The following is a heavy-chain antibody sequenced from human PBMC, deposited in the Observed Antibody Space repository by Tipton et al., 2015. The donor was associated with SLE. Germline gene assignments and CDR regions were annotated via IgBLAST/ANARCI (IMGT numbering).Heavy chain of an antibody. Sequence: QLVQSGAEVKKPGASVKVSCKASGYTFTSYGISWVRQAPGQGLEWMGWMNPNSGNTGYAQKFQGRVTMTRNTSISTAYMELSSLRSEDTAVYYCARGAVAGEYYYYYYGMDVWGQGTTVTVSS. V-gene: IGHV1-8*02. D-gene: IGHD6-19*01. CDR1: GYTFTSYG. CDR2: MNPNSGNT. J-gene: IGHJ6*02. CDR3: ARGAVAGEYYYYYYGMDV.